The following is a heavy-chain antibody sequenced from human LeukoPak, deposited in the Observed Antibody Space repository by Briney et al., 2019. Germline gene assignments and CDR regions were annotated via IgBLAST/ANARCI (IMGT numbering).Heavy chain of an antibody. Sequence: ASVKVSCKASGYTFTSYDINWVRQATGQGLEWMGWMNPNSGNTGYAQKFQGRVTMTRNTSISKAYMELRSLRSEDTAVYYCARGSGRQVAGTSGDPWGQGTLVTVSS. J-gene: IGHJ5*02. CDR2: MNPNSGNT. V-gene: IGHV1-8*01. CDR3: ARGSGRQVAGTSGDP. D-gene: IGHD6-19*01. CDR1: GYTFTSYD.